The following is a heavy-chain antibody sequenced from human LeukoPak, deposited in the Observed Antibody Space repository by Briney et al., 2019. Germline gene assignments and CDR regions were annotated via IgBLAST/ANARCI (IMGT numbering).Heavy chain of an antibody. J-gene: IGHJ4*02. Sequence: PGGSLRLSCAASGFTFSSYWMSWVRQAPGKGLEWVANIKQDGSEKYYVDSVKGRFTISRDNAKNSLYLQMNSLRAEDTAVYYRARDRGTGYFDYWGQGTLVTVSS. CDR2: IKQDGSEK. CDR1: GFTFSSYW. V-gene: IGHV3-7*01. CDR3: ARDRGTGYFDY.